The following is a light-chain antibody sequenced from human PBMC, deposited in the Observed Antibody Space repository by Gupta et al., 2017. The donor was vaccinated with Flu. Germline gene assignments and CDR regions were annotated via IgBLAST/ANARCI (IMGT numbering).Light chain of an antibody. CDR3: SSRTSGSNIQV. CDR2: DVS. CDR1: SSDVGAYNY. Sequence: SALTPPASVPGSPGPSITISCTGTSSDVGAYNYVSWYQQHPGKAPQLMIYDVSNRPSGVSNRFSGSKSGSTASLTTAGLQAEEEADYYCSSRTSGSNIQVFGTGTKVTVL. J-gene: IGLJ1*01. V-gene: IGLV2-14*01.